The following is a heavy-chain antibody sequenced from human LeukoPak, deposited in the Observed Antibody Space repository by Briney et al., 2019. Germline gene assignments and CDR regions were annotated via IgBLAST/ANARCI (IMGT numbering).Heavy chain of an antibody. J-gene: IGHJ5*02. CDR3: AKDRQGIYDIFGEDWFDP. CDR2: ISGSGGST. D-gene: IGHD3-9*01. CDR1: GFTFSSYG. Sequence: GGSLRLSCAASGFTFSSYGMSWVRQAPGKGLEWVSAISGSGGSTYYADSVKGRFTISRDNSKNTLYLQMNSLRAEDTAVYYCAKDRQGIYDIFGEDWFDPWGQGTLVTVSS. V-gene: IGHV3-23*01.